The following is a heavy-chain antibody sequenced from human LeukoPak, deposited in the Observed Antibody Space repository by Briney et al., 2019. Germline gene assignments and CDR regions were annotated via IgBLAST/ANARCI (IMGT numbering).Heavy chain of an antibody. Sequence: GGSLRLSCAASGFTFSSYNMNWVRQAPGKGLEWVSYVSSSSSTIYYADSVKGRFTISRDNAKNSLYLQMNSLRDEDTAVYYCAREYSSSSGSVSDYWGQGTLVTVSS. J-gene: IGHJ4*02. CDR3: AREYSSSSGSVSDY. V-gene: IGHV3-48*02. CDR2: VSSSSSTI. CDR1: GFTFSSYN. D-gene: IGHD6-6*01.